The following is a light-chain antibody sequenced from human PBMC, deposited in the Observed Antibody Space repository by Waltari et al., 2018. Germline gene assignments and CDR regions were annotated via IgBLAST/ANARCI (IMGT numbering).Light chain of an antibody. CDR2: GAA. Sequence: DIKMTQSPSTLSASVGDSVTITCRANQTISYWLAWYQQKPGKAPRLLTYGAAILESGVPSRFSGSASGTEFTLSINSLQPDDFACYYCQQYNSYSWTFGQGTKVEIK. CDR3: QQYNSYSWT. V-gene: IGKV1-5*01. J-gene: IGKJ1*01. CDR1: QTISYW.